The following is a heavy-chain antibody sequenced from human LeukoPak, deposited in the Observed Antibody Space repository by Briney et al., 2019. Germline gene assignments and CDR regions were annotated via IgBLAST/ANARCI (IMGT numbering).Heavy chain of an antibody. CDR2: IDPSDSYT. CDR3: ARHRVVVVLPDAFDI. Sequence: GESLKISCKGSGYSFTSYWISWVRQMPGKGLEWMGRIDPSDSYTNYSPSFQGYVTISADKSISTAYLQWSSLKASDTAMYYCARHRVVVVLPDAFDIWGQGTMVTVSS. J-gene: IGHJ3*02. V-gene: IGHV5-10-1*01. D-gene: IGHD2-21*01. CDR1: GYSFTSYW.